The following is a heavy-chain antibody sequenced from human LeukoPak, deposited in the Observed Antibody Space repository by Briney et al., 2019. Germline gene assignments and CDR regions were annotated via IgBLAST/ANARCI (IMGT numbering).Heavy chain of an antibody. CDR1: GGSISSGGYS. CDR2: IYYSGST. D-gene: IGHD2-15*01. V-gene: IGHV4-61*08. Sequence: SETLSLTCAVSGGSISSGGYSWSWIRQPPGKGLEWIGYIYYSGSTNYNPSLKSRVTNSVDTSKNQFSLKLSSVTAADTAVYYCARGVVAARGWFDPWGQGTLVTVSS. J-gene: IGHJ5*02. CDR3: ARGVVAARGWFDP.